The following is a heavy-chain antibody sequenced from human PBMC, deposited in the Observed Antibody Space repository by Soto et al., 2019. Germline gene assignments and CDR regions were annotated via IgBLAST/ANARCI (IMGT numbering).Heavy chain of an antibody. Sequence: LRLSCVASGFTFDDYAIHWVRQTPGKGLEWVSGLTWNGEVLGYADSVKDRFTISRDNAKNSLYLEMNSLRPEDTALYYCVKDSESSGYLTHLDYWGQGTLVTVSS. CDR3: VKDSESSGYLTHLDY. V-gene: IGHV3-9*01. CDR2: LTWNGEVL. CDR1: GFTFDDYA. D-gene: IGHD3-22*01. J-gene: IGHJ4*02.